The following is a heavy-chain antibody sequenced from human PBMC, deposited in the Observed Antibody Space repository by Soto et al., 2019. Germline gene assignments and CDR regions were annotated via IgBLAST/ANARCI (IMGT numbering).Heavy chain of an antibody. V-gene: IGHV1-2*02. Sequence: QVQLVQSGAEVKKPGASVKVSCKASGYTFTAYYMHWVRQAPGQGLEWMGWINPNSGGTYHAQNFQGRVTMPRDTSTTTAYMEVASLRSDDTAVYYCARGGGRGYNELDPWGHGTLVIVSS. CDR1: GYTFTAYY. D-gene: IGHD5-12*01. CDR2: INPNSGGT. CDR3: ARGGGRGYNELDP. J-gene: IGHJ5*02.